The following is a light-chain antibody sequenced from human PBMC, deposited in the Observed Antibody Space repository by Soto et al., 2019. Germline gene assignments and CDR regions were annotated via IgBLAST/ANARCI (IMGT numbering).Light chain of an antibody. CDR1: QSISNW. CDR2: TAS. CDR3: QESNSDSGLT. J-gene: IGKJ4*01. Sequence: DIQMTQAPYTLSASVGDRVTITCRASQSISNWLAWYQQKPGKAPKLLIYTASNLVSGVPSRFSGSGSGTEFTLTISSLQPDDFATYYCQESNSDSGLTFGGGTKVEIK. V-gene: IGKV1-5*03.